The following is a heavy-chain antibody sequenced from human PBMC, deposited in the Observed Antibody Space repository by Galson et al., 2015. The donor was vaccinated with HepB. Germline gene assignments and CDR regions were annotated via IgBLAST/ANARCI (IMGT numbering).Heavy chain of an antibody. J-gene: IGHJ4*02. CDR2: IDPSISYT. D-gene: IGHD3-3*01. Sequence: QSGAEVKIPGESLTISCTGSGYTFLNYWITWVRQMPGKGLEWMAWIDPSISYTNFSPSFHGPVSISVVQPTSTAYLQWNSLKSSDTAMYYGARHADDGEADFWGQGTLVTVSS. CDR3: ARHADDGEADF. V-gene: IGHV5-10-1*01. CDR1: GYTFLNYW.